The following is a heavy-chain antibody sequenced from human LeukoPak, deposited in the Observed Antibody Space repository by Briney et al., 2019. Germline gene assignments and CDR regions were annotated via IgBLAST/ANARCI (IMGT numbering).Heavy chain of an antibody. CDR1: GFTFSSYA. D-gene: IGHD3-9*01. Sequence: GGSLRLSCAASGFTFSSYAMSWVRQAPGKGLEWVSVIGTIPGITYYTESVKGRFTISRDNSKNTVYLQMNNLRAEDTALYYCARGDILTGYPNWFDPWGQGTLVTVSS. CDR2: IGTIPGIT. V-gene: IGHV3-23*01. J-gene: IGHJ5*02. CDR3: ARGDILTGYPNWFDP.